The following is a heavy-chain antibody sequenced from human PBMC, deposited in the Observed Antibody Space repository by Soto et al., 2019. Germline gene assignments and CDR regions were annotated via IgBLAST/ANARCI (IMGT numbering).Heavy chain of an antibody. Sequence: QVQLVQSGTEERKPGASVKVSCKASGYTFTSYAIHWVRQDPGQRLEWMGWINTGNGNTKYSQNFQGRVTITRDTSATTAYMELRSLRYEDTAVYYCASVPAGGYEYVYWGQGTLVTVSS. CDR1: GYTFTSYA. D-gene: IGHD5-12*01. CDR3: ASVPAGGYEYVY. J-gene: IGHJ4*02. CDR2: INTGNGNT. V-gene: IGHV1-3*04.